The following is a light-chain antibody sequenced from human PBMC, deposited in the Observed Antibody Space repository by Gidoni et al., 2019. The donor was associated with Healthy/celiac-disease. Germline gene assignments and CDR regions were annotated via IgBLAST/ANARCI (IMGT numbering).Light chain of an antibody. CDR2: KAS. CDR1: QSISSW. V-gene: IGKV1-5*03. CDR3: QPYNSSPIT. J-gene: IGKJ5*01. Sequence: DIQMTQSPSTLSASVGDRVTITCRASQSISSWLSWYQQKPGKAPTLLIYKASSLESGVPSRFRGSRSGTEFTLTISRLQPDDFATYYCQPYNSSPITFGQGTRLEIK.